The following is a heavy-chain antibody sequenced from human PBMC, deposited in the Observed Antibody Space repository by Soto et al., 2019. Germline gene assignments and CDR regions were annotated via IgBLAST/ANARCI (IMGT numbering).Heavy chain of an antibody. CDR2: IYYSGST. D-gene: IGHD1-1*01. Sequence: SETLSLTCTVSGGSISSSSYYWGWIRQPPGKGLEWIGSIYYSGSTYYNPSLKSRVTISVDTSKNQFSLKLSSVTAADTAVYYCARDHPAAQERRKAVDVWGKGTTVTVSS. CDR3: ARDHPAAQERRKAVDV. CDR1: GGSISSSSYY. V-gene: IGHV4-39*02. J-gene: IGHJ6*04.